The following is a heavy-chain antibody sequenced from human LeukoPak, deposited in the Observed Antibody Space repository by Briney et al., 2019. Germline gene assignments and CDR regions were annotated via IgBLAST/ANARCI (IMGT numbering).Heavy chain of an antibody. CDR2: ISSSSSTT. D-gene: IGHD7-27*01. CDR3: ARETPRRWGYAFDI. Sequence: GGSLRLSCAASGFTFSSYSMNWVRQAPGKGLEWVSYISSSSSTTYYADSVKGRFTISRDNAKNSLYLQMNSLRAEDTAVYYCARETPRRWGYAFDIWGQGTMVTVSS. V-gene: IGHV3-48*01. CDR1: GFTFSSYS. J-gene: IGHJ3*02.